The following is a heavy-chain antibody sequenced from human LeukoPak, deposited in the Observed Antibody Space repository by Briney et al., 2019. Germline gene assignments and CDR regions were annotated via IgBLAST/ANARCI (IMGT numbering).Heavy chain of an antibody. CDR3: ARAATVVTLDY. D-gene: IGHD4-23*01. V-gene: IGHV4-4*02. Sequence: SETLSLTCAVSGGSISSSNWWSWVRQPPGKGLEWIGEINHSGSTNYNPSLKSRVTISVDTSKNQFSLKLSSVTAADTAVYYCARAATVVTLDYWGQGTLVTVSS. CDR1: GGSISSSNW. J-gene: IGHJ4*02. CDR2: INHSGST.